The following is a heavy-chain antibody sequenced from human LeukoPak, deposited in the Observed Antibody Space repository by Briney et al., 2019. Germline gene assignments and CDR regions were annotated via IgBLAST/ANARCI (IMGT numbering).Heavy chain of an antibody. J-gene: IGHJ6*02. D-gene: IGHD3-10*01. CDR1: GYTFTSYD. Sequence: ASVKVSCKASGYTFTSYDINWVRQATGQGLEWMGWMNPNSGNTGYAQKFQGRVTMTRNTSISTAYMELSSLRSEDTAVYYCARGAYGSGAYYGMDVWGQGTTVTVSS. V-gene: IGHV1-8*01. CDR2: MNPNSGNT. CDR3: ARGAYGSGAYYGMDV.